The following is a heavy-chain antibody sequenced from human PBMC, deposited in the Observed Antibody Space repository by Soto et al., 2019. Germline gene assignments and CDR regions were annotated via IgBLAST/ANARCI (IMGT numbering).Heavy chain of an antibody. Sequence: SEKLCVTWTVSGGSLRRDNYYGRWLRQPPEKGLEYIGYIAYSGSTDYNPSLKGRVTISVDTSKNQFSLKVASMTAADTAVYYCALRTISRPLDCWGQGTLGIGS. J-gene: IGHJ4*02. CDR2: IAYSGST. CDR1: GGSLRRDNYY. CDR3: ALRTISRPLDC. V-gene: IGHV4-61*01.